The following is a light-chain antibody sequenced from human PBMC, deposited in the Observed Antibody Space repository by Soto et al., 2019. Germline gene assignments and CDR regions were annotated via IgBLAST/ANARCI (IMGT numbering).Light chain of an antibody. V-gene: IGLV2-23*02. Sequence: QSALTQPASVSGSPGQSITISCTGTSSDVGSYNLVSWYQQHPGKAPKLMIYEVSKRPSGVSNRFSGSKSGNTASLTISGLQAEDEADYYCCSCAGSSTLVFGGGTKLTV. J-gene: IGLJ2*01. CDR3: CSCAGSSTLV. CDR1: SSDVGSYNL. CDR2: EVS.